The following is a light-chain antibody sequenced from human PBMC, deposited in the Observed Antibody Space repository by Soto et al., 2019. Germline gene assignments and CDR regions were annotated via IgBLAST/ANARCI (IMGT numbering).Light chain of an antibody. V-gene: IGKV3D-15*01. J-gene: IGKJ4*01. Sequence: EIVMTQSPATLSVSPGERATLSCRASQSVNIYLAWYQQKPGQAPRLLIFGASSRATGIPARFSGSGSGKEFNLTNSSLQSEDFAVYCCQQYDDWLRLTFGGGTKVEIK. CDR2: GAS. CDR3: QQYDDWLRLT. CDR1: QSVNIY.